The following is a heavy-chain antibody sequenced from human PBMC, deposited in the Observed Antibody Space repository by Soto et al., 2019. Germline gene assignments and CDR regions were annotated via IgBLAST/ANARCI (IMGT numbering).Heavy chain of an antibody. CDR2: IKQDGSEK. J-gene: IGHJ5*02. D-gene: IGHD2-21*01. Sequence: PGGSLRLSCAASGFTFSSYWMSWVRQAPGKGLEWVANIKQDGSEKYYVDSVKGRFTIARDNAKNSLYLQMNSLRAEDTAVYYCARDRAPPILWWSAFDPWGQGTLVTVSS. CDR3: ARDRAPPILWWSAFDP. CDR1: GFTFSSYW. V-gene: IGHV3-7*03.